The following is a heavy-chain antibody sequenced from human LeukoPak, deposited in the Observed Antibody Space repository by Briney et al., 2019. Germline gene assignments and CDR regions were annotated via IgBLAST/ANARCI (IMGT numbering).Heavy chain of an antibody. CDR3: AREIYSNSDHDDAFDI. V-gene: IGHV3-21*01. CDR1: GFTFSSFA. CDR2: ISRSSDYI. Sequence: PGGSLRLSCAASGFTFSSFAMHWVRQAPGKGLEWLSSISRSSDYIYYADSLKGRFTISRDNARNSLYPQMSSLRAEDTALYYCAREIYSNSDHDDAFDIWGQGTMVTVSS. D-gene: IGHD5-12*01. J-gene: IGHJ3*02.